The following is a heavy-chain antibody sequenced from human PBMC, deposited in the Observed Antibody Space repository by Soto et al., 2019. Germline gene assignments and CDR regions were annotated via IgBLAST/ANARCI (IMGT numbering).Heavy chain of an antibody. V-gene: IGHV1-69*01. D-gene: IGHD5-12*01. CDR3: ARAPSESGGYVGIYYGMDV. CDR1: GYTFTSYD. J-gene: IGHJ6*02. Sequence: QVQLVQSGAEVKKPGASVKVSCKASGYTFTSYDINWVRQATGQGLEWMGWIIHIFGTANYAQKFQGRVTITADESTSTAYMELSSLRSEDTAVYYCARAPSESGGYVGIYYGMDVWGQGTTVTVS. CDR2: IIHIFGTA.